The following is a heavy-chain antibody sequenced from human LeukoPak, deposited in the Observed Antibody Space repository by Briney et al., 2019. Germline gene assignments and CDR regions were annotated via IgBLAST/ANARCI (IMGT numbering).Heavy chain of an antibody. V-gene: IGHV5-51*01. CDR1: VYSFTSYW. CDR2: IYPGDADT. J-gene: IGHJ4*02. Sequence: GESRKISSKGSVYSFTSYWIGWVRQMPGKGLEGMGIIYPGDADTRYSPSFQGQVTISADKSISAPYLQWTSPNASATAMYYCASHGVVSSSWYYSDYWGQGTLVTVSS. CDR3: ASHGVVSSSWYYSDY. D-gene: IGHD6-13*01.